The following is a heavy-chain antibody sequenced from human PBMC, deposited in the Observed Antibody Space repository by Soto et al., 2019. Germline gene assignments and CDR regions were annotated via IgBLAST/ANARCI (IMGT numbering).Heavy chain of an antibody. CDR1: GGSISSSSYY. J-gene: IGHJ4*02. CDR2: IYYSGST. Sequence: SETLSLTCTVSGGSISSSSYYWGWIRQPPGKGLEWIGSIYYSGSTYYNPSLKSRVTISVDTSKNQFSLKLSSVTAADTAVYYCAGHDCNGVDYWGQGNLVTVSS. V-gene: IGHV4-39*01. CDR3: AGHDCNGVDY. D-gene: IGHD2-21*02.